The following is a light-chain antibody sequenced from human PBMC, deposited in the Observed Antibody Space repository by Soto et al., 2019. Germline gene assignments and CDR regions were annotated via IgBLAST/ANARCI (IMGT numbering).Light chain of an antibody. CDR3: SSYAGSNLYV. CDR2: EVS. J-gene: IGLJ1*01. Sequence: QSVLTQPPSASGSPGQSVTISCTGTSSDVGGYNYVSWYQQHPGKAPKLMIYEVSKRPSGVPDRFSGSKSGNTASLTVSGLQAEDEDDYYCSSYAGSNLYVFGTGTKVTVL. CDR1: SSDVGGYNY. V-gene: IGLV2-8*01.